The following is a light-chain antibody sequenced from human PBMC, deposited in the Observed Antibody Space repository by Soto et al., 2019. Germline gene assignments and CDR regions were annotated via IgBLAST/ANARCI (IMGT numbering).Light chain of an antibody. J-gene: IGKJ3*01. CDR2: DAS. CDR1: QDISNN. CDR3: QQYNNWPPLFT. Sequence: DIQMTQSPSSLSASVGDRVTITCQASQDISNNLHWYQVKPGKAPKLLIYDASNLETGVPSRFSGSGSGTDFTFTINSLEPEDFAVYFCQQYNNWPPLFTFGPGTKVDIK. V-gene: IGKV1-33*01.